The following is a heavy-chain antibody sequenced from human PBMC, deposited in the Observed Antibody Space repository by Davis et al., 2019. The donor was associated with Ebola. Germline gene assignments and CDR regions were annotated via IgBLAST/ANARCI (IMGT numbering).Heavy chain of an antibody. J-gene: IGHJ4*02. V-gene: IGHV4-59*01. CDR2: IYYSGST. Sequence: SETLSLTCTVSGGSISSYYWSWIRQPPGKGLEWIGYIYYSGSTNYNPSLKSRVTISVDTSKNQFSLKLSSVTAADTAVYYCARDRSYAWGDYFDYWGQGTLVTVSS. D-gene: IGHD2-2*01. CDR1: GGSISSYY. CDR3: ARDRSYAWGDYFDY.